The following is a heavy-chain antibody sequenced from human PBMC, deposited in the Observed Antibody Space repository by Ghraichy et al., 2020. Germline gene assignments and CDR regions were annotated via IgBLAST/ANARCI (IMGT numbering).Heavy chain of an antibody. CDR2: VYFTGST. CDR1: GGSLSCYY. V-gene: IGHV4-59*01. J-gene: IGHJ2*01. Sequence: SETLSLTCTVFGGSLSCYYWSWIRQPPGKGLEWIGDVYFTGSTNYNPSLKSRVTISVDTSRNQFSLKLSSVTAADTAVYYCARARYYYGDSYWYFGLWARGILVSVS. CDR3: ARARYYYGDSYWYFGL. D-gene: IGHD4-17*01.